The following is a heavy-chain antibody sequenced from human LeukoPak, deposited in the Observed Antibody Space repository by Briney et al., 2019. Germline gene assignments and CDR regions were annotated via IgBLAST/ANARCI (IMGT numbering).Heavy chain of an antibody. Sequence: GGSLRLSCAASGFTFSDYYMSWIRQAPGKGLEWVSYISSSSSYTNYADSVKGRFTISRDNAKNSLYLQMNSLRAEDTAVYYCAREGGEVQGYIDYWGQGTLVTVSS. V-gene: IGHV3-11*06. CDR1: GFTFSDYY. D-gene: IGHD1-26*01. J-gene: IGHJ4*02. CDR3: AREGGEVQGYIDY. CDR2: ISSSSSYT.